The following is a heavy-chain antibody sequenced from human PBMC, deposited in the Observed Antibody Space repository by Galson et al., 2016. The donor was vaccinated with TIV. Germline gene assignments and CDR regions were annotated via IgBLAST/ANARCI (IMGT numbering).Heavy chain of an antibody. CDR3: AKPEGDGDYSLGAAFDK. CDR1: GFSVKFYV. V-gene: IGHV3-23*01. Sequence: SLRLSCAVSGFSVKFYVMSWVRQAPGKGLEWVSGISLSGTTTYCADSVRGRFTISRDNSKYMLYLEMKSLRAEDTAVYYCAKPEGDGDYSLGAAFDKWGQGTLVSVSS. J-gene: IGHJ3*02. CDR2: ISLSGTTT. D-gene: IGHD4-17*01.